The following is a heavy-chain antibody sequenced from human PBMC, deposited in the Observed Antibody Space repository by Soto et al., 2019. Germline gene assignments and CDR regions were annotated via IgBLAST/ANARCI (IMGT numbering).Heavy chain of an antibody. J-gene: IGHJ2*01. Sequence: EVQLVQSGAEVKKPGESLKISCKGSGYIFTSYWIGWVRQMPGKGLEWMGIIYPGDSDTTYSPSFQGHVTISADKPISTAYLQWSSLKASDTAMYYCARHEGFGDSYWYFDLWGRGTLVTVSS. CDR3: ARHEGFGDSYWYFDL. CDR2: IYPGDSDT. CDR1: GYIFTSYW. D-gene: IGHD4-17*01. V-gene: IGHV5-51*04.